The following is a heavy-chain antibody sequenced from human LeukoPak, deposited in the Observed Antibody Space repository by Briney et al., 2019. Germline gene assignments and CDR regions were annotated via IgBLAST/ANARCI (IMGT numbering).Heavy chain of an antibody. D-gene: IGHD3-16*02. V-gene: IGHV5-51*01. J-gene: IGHJ4*02. CDR1: GYSFTTYW. Sequence: GESLKISCKGPGYSFTTYWIAWVRQMPGKGLEWMGIIYPRNSDIRYSPPFQGQVTISADKSISTAYLQWNSLKASDTAMYYCARMNGLGEVSPYFDYWGQGSLVTVSS. CDR2: IYPRNSDI. CDR3: ARMNGLGEVSPYFDY.